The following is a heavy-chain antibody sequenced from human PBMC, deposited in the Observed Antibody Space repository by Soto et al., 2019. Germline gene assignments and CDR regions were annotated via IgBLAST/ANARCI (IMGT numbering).Heavy chain of an antibody. D-gene: IGHD2-2*01. J-gene: IGHJ6*02. CDR1: GGTFSSYA. V-gene: IGHV1-69*12. CDR3: ARDYVLVPAARDGSYYYYGMDV. CDR2: IIPIFGTA. Sequence: QVQLVQSGAEVKKPGSSVKVSCKASGGTFSSYAVSWVRQAPGQGLEWMGGIIPIFGTANYAQKFQGRVTITADESTSTAYMELSSLGSEDTAVYYCARDYVLVPAARDGSYYYYGMDVWGQGTTVTVSS.